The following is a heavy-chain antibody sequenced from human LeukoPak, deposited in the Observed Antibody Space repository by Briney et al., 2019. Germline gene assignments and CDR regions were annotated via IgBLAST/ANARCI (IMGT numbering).Heavy chain of an antibody. V-gene: IGHV3-23*01. CDR3: ASQGSIVVVPAAGRGRGGWFDP. CDR1: GFTFSSYA. CDR2: ISGSGSTT. J-gene: IGHJ5*02. Sequence: GGSLRLSCAASGFTFSSYAMTWVRQAPGKGLEWVSAISGSGSTTYYADSVKGRFTISRDNSKNTLYLQMNSLRAEDTAVYYCASQGSIVVVPAAGRGRGGWFDPWGQGTLVTVSS. D-gene: IGHD2-2*01.